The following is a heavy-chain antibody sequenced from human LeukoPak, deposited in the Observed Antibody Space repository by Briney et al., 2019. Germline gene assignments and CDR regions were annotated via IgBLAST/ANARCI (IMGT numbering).Heavy chain of an antibody. D-gene: IGHD6-13*01. V-gene: IGHV4-39*01. CDR1: VGPITTTNYF. CDR2: MYHSGIT. J-gene: IGHJ5*02. CDR3: ARQDYSSPEGWFDP. Sequence: SEPLSLPCTVSVGPITTTNYFGASIRQPPARGLEWIWSMYHSGITYYNPSLKSRVTMSVDTSKDQFSLKLISVTAADTAVYYCARQDYSSPEGWFDPWGHGGLVTVSS.